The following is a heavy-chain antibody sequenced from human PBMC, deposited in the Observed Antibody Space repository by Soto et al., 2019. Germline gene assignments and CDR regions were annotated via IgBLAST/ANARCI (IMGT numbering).Heavy chain of an antibody. D-gene: IGHD3-16*01. CDR1: GYSITNYW. CDR2: IYPGDSDT. V-gene: IGHV5-51*01. Sequence: PGESLKISCKGSGYSITNYWIGWVRQMPGKGLEWMGIIYPGDSDTRYSPSFQGQVTISADKSINTAYLQWSSLKASDTAMYYCARDYVCSYQFDSWGQGTLVTVSS. CDR3: ARDYVCSYQFDS. J-gene: IGHJ4*02.